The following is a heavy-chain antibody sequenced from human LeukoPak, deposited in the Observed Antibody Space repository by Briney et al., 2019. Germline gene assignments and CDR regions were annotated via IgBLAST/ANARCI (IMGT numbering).Heavy chain of an antibody. CDR3: ARGRIQLWLRGYFDY. CDR1: GGSISSSSYY. V-gene: IGHV4-39*01. J-gene: IGHJ4*02. Sequence: SETLSLTCTVSGGSISSSSYYWGWIRQPPGKGLEWIGSIYYSGSTYYNPSLKSRVAISVDTSKNQFSLKLSSVTAADTAVYYCARGRIQLWLRGYFDYWGQGTLVTVSS. D-gene: IGHD5-18*01. CDR2: IYYSGST.